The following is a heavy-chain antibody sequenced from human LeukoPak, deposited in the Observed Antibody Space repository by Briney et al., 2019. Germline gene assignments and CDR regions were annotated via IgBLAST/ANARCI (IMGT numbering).Heavy chain of an antibody. J-gene: IGHJ3*02. CDR1: GYTFTSYA. CDR3: ARGDTTTDAFDM. CDR2: INAGNGNT. V-gene: IGHV1-3*01. Sequence: ASVKVSCKASGYTFTSYAMHWVRQAPGQRLEWMGWINAGNGNTKYSQEFQGRVTITRDTSASTAYMELSSLRSDDTAVYYCARGDTTTDAFDMWGQGTLVTVSS. D-gene: IGHD5-12*01.